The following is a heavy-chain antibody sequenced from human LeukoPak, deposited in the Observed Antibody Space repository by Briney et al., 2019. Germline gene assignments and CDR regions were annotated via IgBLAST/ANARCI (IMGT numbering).Heavy chain of an antibody. CDR2: INHSGTT. D-gene: IGHD6-13*01. Sequence: SSETLSLTCTVSGDSISNSGYYWDWIRQSPGKGLEWIGSINHSGTTYYEPSLKSRVTLSVDPSQNTFSLKLSSVTAADTTIYYCARKKLVARGYFYFWGRGIPVTVS. J-gene: IGHJ4*02. V-gene: IGHV4-39*01. CDR3: ARKKLVARGYFYF. CDR1: GDSISNSGYY.